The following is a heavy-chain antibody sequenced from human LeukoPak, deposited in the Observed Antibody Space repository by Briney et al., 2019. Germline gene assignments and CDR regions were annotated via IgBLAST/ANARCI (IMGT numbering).Heavy chain of an antibody. V-gene: IGHV4-59*01. J-gene: IGHJ4*02. CDR1: GGSISSYY. Sequence: SETLSLTCTVSGGSISSYYWSWIRQPPGKGLEWIGYIYYSGSTNYNPSLKSRVTISVDTSKNQFSLKLSSVTAADTAVYYCATYCAGDCYSDPVGYYFDYWGQGTLVTVSS. CDR3: ATYCAGDCYSDPVGYYFDY. CDR2: IYYSGST. D-gene: IGHD2-21*02.